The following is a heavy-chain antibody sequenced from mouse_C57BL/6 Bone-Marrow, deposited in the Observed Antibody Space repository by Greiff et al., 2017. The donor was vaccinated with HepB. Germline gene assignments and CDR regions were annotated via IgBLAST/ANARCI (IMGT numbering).Heavy chain of an antibody. Sequence: QVQLQQPGAELVMPGASVKLSCKASGYTFTSYWMHWVKQRPGQGLEWIGEIDPSDSYTNYNQKFKGKSTLTVDKSSSTAYMQLSSLTSEDSAVYYCARDTVVAPGYFDYWGQGTTLTVSS. J-gene: IGHJ2*01. CDR1: GYTFTSYW. V-gene: IGHV1-69*01. D-gene: IGHD1-1*01. CDR2: IDPSDSYT. CDR3: ARDTVVAPGYFDY.